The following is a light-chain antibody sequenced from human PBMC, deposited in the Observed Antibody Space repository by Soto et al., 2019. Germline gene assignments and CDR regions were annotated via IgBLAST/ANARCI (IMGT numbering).Light chain of an antibody. CDR3: AAWDDNLSIQV. Sequence: QAVVTQPPSASATPGQRVAISCLGGNSNIGSNYVYWYQQFPGTAPRLLIQSTDERPSGVPDRFAGSKSGTSASLIISGLQFEDEADYYCAAWDDNLSIQVFGTGTKLTVL. CDR2: STD. V-gene: IGLV1-47*02. J-gene: IGLJ1*01. CDR1: NSNIGSNY.